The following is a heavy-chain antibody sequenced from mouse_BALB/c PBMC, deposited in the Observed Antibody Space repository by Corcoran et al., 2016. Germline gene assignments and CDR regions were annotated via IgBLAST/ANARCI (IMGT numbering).Heavy chain of an antibody. CDR3: AVALFAY. Sequence: QVQLQQSGAELVRPGTSVKVSCKASGYAFTNYLIEWVKQRPRQGLEWIGVINPGSGGTNYNEKFKGKATLTADKSSSTAYMQLSSLTSDDSAVYFCAVALFAYWGQGTLVTVSA. D-gene: IGHD1-1*02. CDR2: INPGSGGT. J-gene: IGHJ3*01. CDR1: GYAFTNYL. V-gene: IGHV1-54*01.